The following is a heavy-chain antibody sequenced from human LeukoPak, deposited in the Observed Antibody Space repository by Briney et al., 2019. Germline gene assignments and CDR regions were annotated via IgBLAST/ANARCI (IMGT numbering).Heavy chain of an antibody. CDR1: GGSFSGYY. J-gene: IGHJ4*02. CDR3: ARGSPRIPIDY. Sequence: SETLSLTCAVYGGSFSGYYWSWIRQPPGKGLEWIEEINHSGSTNYNPSLKSRVTISVDTSKNQFSLKLSSVTAADTAVYYCARGSPRIPIDYWGQGTLVTVSS. CDR2: INHSGST. V-gene: IGHV4-34*01.